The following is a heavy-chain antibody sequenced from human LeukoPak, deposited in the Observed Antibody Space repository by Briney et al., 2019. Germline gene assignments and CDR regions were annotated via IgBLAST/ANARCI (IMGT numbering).Heavy chain of an antibody. D-gene: IGHD3-9*01. CDR2: ISAYNGNT. CDR3: ARDRHGEYDILTGYYGTFDY. V-gene: IGHV1-18*01. J-gene: IGHJ4*02. Sequence: GASVKVSXKASGYTFTSYGISWVRQAPGQGLEWMGWISAYNGNTNYAQKLHGRVTMTTDTSTSTAYMELRSLRSDDTAVYYCARDRHGEYDILTGYYGTFDYWGQGTLVTVSS. CDR1: GYTFTSYG.